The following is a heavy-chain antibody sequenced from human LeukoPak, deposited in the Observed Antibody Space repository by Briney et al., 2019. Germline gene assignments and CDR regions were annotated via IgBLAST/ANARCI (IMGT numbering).Heavy chain of an antibody. D-gene: IGHD2-15*01. CDR1: GGSISSGSYY. J-gene: IGHJ4*02. V-gene: IGHV4-61*01. CDR3: ARGRQDIDY. Sequence: SSETLSLTCTVSGGSISSGSYYWSWIRQPPGKGLEWIGYVYYSGSTNYNPSLKSRVTISVDTSKNQFSLKLSSVTAADTAVYYCARGRQDIDYWGQGTLVTVSS. CDR2: VYYSGST.